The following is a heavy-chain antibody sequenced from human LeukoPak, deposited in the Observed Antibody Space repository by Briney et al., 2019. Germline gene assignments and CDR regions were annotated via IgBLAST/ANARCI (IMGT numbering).Heavy chain of an antibody. CDR1: GLHFGSYA. J-gene: IGHJ5*02. V-gene: IGHV3-23*01. Sequence: PGGSLSLSCPASGLHFGSYAMTSVRQAPGTGLEGGSGIGGTGEPTNYAASVKGRFTISRGNSKTTLYLQMKSLRADDTAIYYCAKASTLIVVGRRLIGWFDPWGQGNLVAVSS. D-gene: IGHD3-22*01. CDR2: IGGTGEPT. CDR3: AKASTLIVVGRRLIGWFDP.